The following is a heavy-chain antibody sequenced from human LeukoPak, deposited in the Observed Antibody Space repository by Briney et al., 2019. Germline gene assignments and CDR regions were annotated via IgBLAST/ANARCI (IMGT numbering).Heavy chain of an antibody. CDR1: GGSISGYY. D-gene: IGHD1-26*01. Sequence: SETLSLTCSVSGGSISGYYWSWIRQPPGKGLEWIGDVSISGGPRYNPSLKSRVTISVDTSKNQGPLKLTSVTAPDPAVYYCARQAYTPLWEFDYWGQGTLVTVSS. J-gene: IGHJ4*02. CDR2: VSISGGP. V-gene: IGHV4-4*09. CDR3: ARQAYTPLWEFDY.